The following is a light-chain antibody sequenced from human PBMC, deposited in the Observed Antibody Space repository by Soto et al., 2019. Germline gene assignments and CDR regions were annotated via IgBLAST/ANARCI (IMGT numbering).Light chain of an antibody. CDR1: QSVSSY. CDR3: QQRSNWPRT. V-gene: IGKV3-11*01. Sequence: EIVLTQSPATLSLSPGERATLSCRASQSVSSYSAWYQQKPGQAPRLLIYDASNRATGIPARFSGSGSGIDFTLTISSLEPEDFAVYYCQQRSNWPRTFGQGTKLEIK. CDR2: DAS. J-gene: IGKJ2*01.